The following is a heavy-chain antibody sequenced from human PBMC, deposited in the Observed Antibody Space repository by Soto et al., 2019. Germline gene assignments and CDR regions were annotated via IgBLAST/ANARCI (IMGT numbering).Heavy chain of an antibody. CDR3: AKDQGGGDV. CDR1: GFTFSSYV. Sequence: EVQLLESGGGLVQPGGSLRLSCAASGFTFSSYVMSWVRQAPGRGLEWVSAIGGSGGSTYYADSVKGRFTISRDNSKNTLYRQMNSLRAEDTAVYYCAKDQGGGDVWGQGTTVTVSS. CDR2: IGGSGGST. D-gene: IGHD3-16*01. J-gene: IGHJ6*02. V-gene: IGHV3-23*01.